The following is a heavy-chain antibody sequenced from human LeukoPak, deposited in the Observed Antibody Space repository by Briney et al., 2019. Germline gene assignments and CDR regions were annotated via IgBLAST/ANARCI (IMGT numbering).Heavy chain of an antibody. V-gene: IGHV4-59*01. Sequence: SETLSLTCTVSGGSISSCYWSWIRQLPGKGLEWIGYISDSGSTNYNPSLKSRVTISIDTSKNQFSLKLSSVTAADTAVYYCARGYSSSWNYFDYWGQGTLVTVSS. J-gene: IGHJ4*02. CDR3: ARGYSSSWNYFDY. D-gene: IGHD6-13*01. CDR1: GGSISSCY. CDR2: ISDSGST.